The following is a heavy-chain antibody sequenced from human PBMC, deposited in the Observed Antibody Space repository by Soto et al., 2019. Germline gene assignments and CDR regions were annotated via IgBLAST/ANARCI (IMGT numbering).Heavy chain of an antibody. D-gene: IGHD1-26*01. CDR2: ISYDGSNK. V-gene: IGHV3-30-3*01. Sequence: PGGALRPSXAASGFTFSSYAMHWVSQARGKGLEWVAVISYDGSNKYYGDFVKGRSTISRDNLKNTMHLQMNSLRAEETGVHYYARDNSPMGATSGESWG. CDR1: GFTFSSYA. J-gene: IGHJ5*01. CDR3: ARDNSPMGATSGES.